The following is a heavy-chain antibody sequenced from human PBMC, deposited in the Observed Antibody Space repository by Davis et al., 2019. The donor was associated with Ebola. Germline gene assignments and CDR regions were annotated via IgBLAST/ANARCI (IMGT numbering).Heavy chain of an antibody. Sequence: AASVKVSCKASGYTFTSYAMHWVRQAPGQRLEWMGWINAGNGSTKYSQKFQGRVTITRDTSASTAYMELSSLRSEATAVYYCARGSSKAYYYYGMDVWGQGTTVTVSS. CDR1: GYTFTSYA. D-gene: IGHD6-6*01. CDR3: ARGSSKAYYYYGMDV. J-gene: IGHJ6*02. CDR2: INAGNGST. V-gene: IGHV1-3*01.